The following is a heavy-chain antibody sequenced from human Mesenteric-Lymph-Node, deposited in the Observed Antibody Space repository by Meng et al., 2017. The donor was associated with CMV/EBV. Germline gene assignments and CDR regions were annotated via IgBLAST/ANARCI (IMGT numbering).Heavy chain of an antibody. D-gene: IGHD3-22*01. Sequence: SVKVSCKASGYTFSSYAISWVRQAPGQGLEWMGGIIPIFGTANYAQKFQGRVTITTDESTSTAYMELSSLRSEDTAVYYCASRRVGTYYYDSSGYYYYYYGMDVWGQGTTVTVSS. CDR1: GYTFSSYA. CDR2: IIPIFGTA. J-gene: IGHJ6*02. CDR3: ASRRVGTYYYDSSGYYYYYYGMDV. V-gene: IGHV1-69*05.